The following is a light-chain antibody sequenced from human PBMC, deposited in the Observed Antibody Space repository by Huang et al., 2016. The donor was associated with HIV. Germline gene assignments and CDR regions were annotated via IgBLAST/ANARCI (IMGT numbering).Light chain of an antibody. V-gene: IGKV3-11*01. CDR3: QQRIQWPRLT. CDR2: DAT. CDR1: QNITSF. J-gene: IGKJ4*01. Sequence: EIVLTQSPATLSLSPGERATLSCRASQNITSFLAWYRQQPGQAPRLLIFDATNRATGTPARFSGSGSGTDFTLTIHSLEPEDFAVYYCQQRIQWPRLTFGGGTRVEMK.